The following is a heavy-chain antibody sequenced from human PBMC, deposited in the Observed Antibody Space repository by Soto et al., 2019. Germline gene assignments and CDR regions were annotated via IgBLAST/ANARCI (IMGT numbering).Heavy chain of an antibody. D-gene: IGHD5-18*01. CDR3: ARDAQNLDTAMPKVNYYYGMDV. Sequence: ASVKVSCKASGYTFTGYYMHWVRQAPGQGLEWMGWINPNSGGTNYAQKFQGWVTMTRDTSISTAYMELSRLRSDDTAVYYCARDAQNLDTAMPKVNYYYGMDVWGQGPTVTVSS. CDR1: GYTFTGYY. CDR2: INPNSGGT. V-gene: IGHV1-2*04. J-gene: IGHJ6*02.